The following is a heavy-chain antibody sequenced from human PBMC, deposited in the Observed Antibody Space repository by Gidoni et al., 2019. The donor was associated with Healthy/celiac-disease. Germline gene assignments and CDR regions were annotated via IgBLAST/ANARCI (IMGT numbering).Heavy chain of an antibody. CDR2: IYYSGST. CDR3: ARFNFEFWSGSIFGDNGYYFDY. Sequence: QVQLQESGPGLVKPSETLSLTCTVSGGSISSYYWSWIRQPPGKGLEWIGYIYYSGSTNYNPSLKSRVTISVDTSKNQFSLKLSSVTAADTAVYYCARFNFEFWSGSIFGDNGYYFDYWGQGTLVTVSS. D-gene: IGHD3-3*01. J-gene: IGHJ4*02. V-gene: IGHV4-59*01. CDR1: GGSISSYY.